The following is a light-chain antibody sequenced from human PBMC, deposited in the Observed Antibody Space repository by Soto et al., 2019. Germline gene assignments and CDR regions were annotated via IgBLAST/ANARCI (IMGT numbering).Light chain of an antibody. CDR3: SSYTSSTTVI. CDR1: SSDVGGYTF. J-gene: IGLJ2*01. V-gene: IGLV2-14*01. CDR2: EVN. Sequence: QSVLTQPASVSGSPGQSITISCTGTSSDVGGYTFVSWYQHHPGKAPKLLVYEVNNRPSGVSDRFSGAKSGNTAPLTISGLQTEDEAAYYCSSYTSSTTVIFGGGTKLTVL.